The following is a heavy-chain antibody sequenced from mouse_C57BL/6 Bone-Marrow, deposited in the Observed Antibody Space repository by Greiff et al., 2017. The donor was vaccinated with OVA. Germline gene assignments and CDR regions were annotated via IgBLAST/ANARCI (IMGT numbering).Heavy chain of an antibody. V-gene: IGHV1-54*01. Sequence: QVQLQQSGAELVRPGTSVKLSCKASGYAFTNYLIEWVKQRPGQGLEWIGVINPGSGGTNYNEKFKGKATLTADKSSSTAYMQLSSLTSEDSAVYFCAREGGYGKGDAMDYWGQGTSVTVSS. CDR2: INPGSGGT. D-gene: IGHD2-1*01. CDR1: GYAFTNYL. CDR3: AREGGYGKGDAMDY. J-gene: IGHJ4*01.